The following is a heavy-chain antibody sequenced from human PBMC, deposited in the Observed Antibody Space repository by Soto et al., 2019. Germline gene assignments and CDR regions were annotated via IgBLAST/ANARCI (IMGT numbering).Heavy chain of an antibody. CDR3: ATGEYYYDSSGYYYC. J-gene: IGHJ4*02. Sequence: EVQLVESGGGLVKPGGSLRLSCAASGFTFSSYSMNWVRQAPGKGLEWVSSISSSSSYIYYADSVKGRFTISRDNAKNSLYLQMNSLRAEDTAVYYCATGEYYYDSSGYYYCWGQGTLVIVSS. D-gene: IGHD3-22*01. CDR2: ISSSSSYI. V-gene: IGHV3-21*01. CDR1: GFTFSSYS.